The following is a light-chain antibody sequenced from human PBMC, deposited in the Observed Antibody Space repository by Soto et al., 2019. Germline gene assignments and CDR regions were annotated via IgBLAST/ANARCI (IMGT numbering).Light chain of an antibody. J-gene: IGKJ2*01. Sequence: EIVLTQSPATLSLSPGERATLSCRASQIVSSYLAWYQQKPGQAPRLLIYDASNRATGIPARFSGSGSGTDFTLPISSLEPEEFAVYYCQQRSNWPPTFGQGTKLEIK. CDR2: DAS. CDR3: QQRSNWPPT. CDR1: QIVSSY. V-gene: IGKV3-11*01.